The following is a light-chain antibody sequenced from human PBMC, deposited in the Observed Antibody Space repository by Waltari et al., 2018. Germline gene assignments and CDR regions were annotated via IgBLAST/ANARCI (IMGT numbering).Light chain of an antibody. CDR3: QQCYSTPYT. CDR1: QSISSW. V-gene: IGKV1-5*01. Sequence: DIQMTQSPSTLSASVGDRVTITCRASQSISSWLAWYQQKPGKAPKLLIYDASSLEGGVPSRFSGSGSGTEFTLTISSLQAADVAVYYCQQCYSTPYTFGQGTKLEIK. CDR2: DAS. J-gene: IGKJ2*01.